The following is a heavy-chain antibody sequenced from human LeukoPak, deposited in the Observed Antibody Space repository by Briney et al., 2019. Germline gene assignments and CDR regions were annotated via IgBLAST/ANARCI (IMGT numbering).Heavy chain of an antibody. CDR1: GGSISSSSYY. CDR2: IYYSGST. CDR3: ARDYGDYFDY. J-gene: IGHJ4*02. D-gene: IGHD4-17*01. Sequence: SETLSLTCTVSGGSISSSSYYWGWIRQPPGKGLEWIGSIYYSGSTYYNPSLKSRVIISVDTSKNQFSLKLSSVAAADTAVYYCARDYGDYFDYWGQGTLVTVSS. V-gene: IGHV4-39*07.